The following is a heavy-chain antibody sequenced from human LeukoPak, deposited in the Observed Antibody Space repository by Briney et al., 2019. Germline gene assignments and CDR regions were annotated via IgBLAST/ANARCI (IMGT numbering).Heavy chain of an antibody. J-gene: IGHJ3*02. V-gene: IGHV1-2*02. CDR3: AKDYSYYDSSGYYPDAFDI. CDR1: GYTFSGFY. CDR2: INPKNGDT. Sequence: ASVKVSCKASGYTFSGFYINWVRQAPGQGLEWMGWINPKNGDTHYAQDFLGRVTMTRDTSISTAYMELSRLTSDDTAVYYCAKDYSYYDSSGYYPDAFDIWGQGTMVTVSS. D-gene: IGHD3-22*01.